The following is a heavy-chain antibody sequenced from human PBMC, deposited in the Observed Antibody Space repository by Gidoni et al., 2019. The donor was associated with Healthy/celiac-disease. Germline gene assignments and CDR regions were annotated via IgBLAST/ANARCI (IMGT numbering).Heavy chain of an antibody. D-gene: IGHD2-15*01. CDR1: GYTFTSYD. CDR3: ARGRLGVAATLYYYGMYV. CDR2: MNPNSGNT. J-gene: IGHJ6*02. V-gene: IGHV1-8*02. Sequence: QVQLVQSGAEVKKPGASVKVSCKASGYTFTSYDINWVRQATGQGLEWMGWMNPNSGNTGYAQKFQGRVTMTRNTSISTAYMELSSLRSADTAVYYCARGRLGVAATLYYYGMYVWGQGTTVTVSS.